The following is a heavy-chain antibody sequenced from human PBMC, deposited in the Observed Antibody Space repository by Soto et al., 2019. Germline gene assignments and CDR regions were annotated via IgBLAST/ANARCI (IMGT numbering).Heavy chain of an antibody. D-gene: IGHD3-22*01. J-gene: IGHJ4*02. CDR1: GGSFSGYY. CDR3: ARILQYYDSSGYYPTPYFDY. V-gene: IGHV4-34*09. Sequence: PSETLSLTCAVYGGSFSGYYWSWIRQPPGKGLEWIGEINHSGSTNYNPSLKSRVTISVDTSKNQFSLKLSSVTAADTAVYYCARILQYYDSSGYYPTPYFDYWGQGTLVTVSS. CDR2: INHSGST.